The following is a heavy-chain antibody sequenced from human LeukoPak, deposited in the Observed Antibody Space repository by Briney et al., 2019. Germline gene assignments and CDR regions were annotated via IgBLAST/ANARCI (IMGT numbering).Heavy chain of an antibody. CDR2: ITSSGTST. D-gene: IGHD1-26*01. J-gene: IGHJ3*01. Sequence: PGGSLRLSCDASGFTSSDYYMTWIRQAPGKGLEWISYITSSGTSTYYPVSVRGRFTISRDNARNSVYLQMKYLRADDTAVYYCARDVGATTSATFDLRGQGTMVTVSS. CDR3: ARDVGATTSATFDL. CDR1: GFTSSDYY. V-gene: IGHV3-11*01.